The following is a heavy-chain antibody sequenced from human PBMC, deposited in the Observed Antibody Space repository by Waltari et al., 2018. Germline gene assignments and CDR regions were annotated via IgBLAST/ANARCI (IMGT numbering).Heavy chain of an antibody. J-gene: IGHJ5*01. CDR1: GFDFEFNC. D-gene: IGHD3-10*01. CDR3: AKEGGYTYYNNYFDS. CDR2: ISYNGANI. Sequence: EAHLVESGGRETRPGGSLRLSCVASGFDFEFNCMGWVSQRPGKGLKWVASISYNGANIYYAESVEFRFSISRDNAQSSLFLQMNSLRVEDTAFYHCAKEGGYTYYNNYFDSWGQGTRVTVSS. V-gene: IGHV3-20*01.